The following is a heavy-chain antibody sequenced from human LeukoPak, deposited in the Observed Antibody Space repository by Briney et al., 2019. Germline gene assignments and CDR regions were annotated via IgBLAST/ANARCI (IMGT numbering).Heavy chain of an antibody. CDR3: ARVGQQQLGDSFDY. CDR2: IYYSGST. CDR1: GGSISSYY. Sequence: PSEALSLSCTVSGGSISSYYWSSIRQPPGKGLEWIGYIYYSGSTNYNPSLKSRVTISVDTSKTQFSLKLSSVTAADTAVYYCARVGQQQLGDSFDYWGQGTLVTISS. D-gene: IGHD6-13*01. V-gene: IGHV4-59*01. J-gene: IGHJ4*02.